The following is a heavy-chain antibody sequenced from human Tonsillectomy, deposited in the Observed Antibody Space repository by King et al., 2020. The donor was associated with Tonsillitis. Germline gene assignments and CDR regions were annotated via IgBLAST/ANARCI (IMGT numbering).Heavy chain of an antibody. Sequence: QLVQSGAEVKKPGASVKVSCKASGYTFTSYDINWVRQATGQGLEWMGWMNPNSGNTGYAQKFQGRVTMTRDTSINPAYMELSSLTSEDTAIYYCSRAGYYVGYWGQGTLVTVSS. CDR3: SRAGYYVGY. CDR1: GYTFTSYD. V-gene: IGHV1-8*01. D-gene: IGHD2/OR15-2a*01. CDR2: MNPNSGNT. J-gene: IGHJ4*02.